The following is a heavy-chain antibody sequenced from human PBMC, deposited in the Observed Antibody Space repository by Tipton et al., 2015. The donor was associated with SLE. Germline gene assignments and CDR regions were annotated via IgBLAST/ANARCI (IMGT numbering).Heavy chain of an antibody. CDR3: ARGLWFLKLGYSYYSMDV. D-gene: IGHD3-10*01. CDR1: GGSFSGYY. Sequence: TLSLTCAVYGGSFSGYYWSWIRQPPGKGLEWIGEINHSGTTNYNPSLKSRVSISIDTSKNQFSLKVSSVTAADTAVYYCARGLWFLKLGYSYYSMDVWDKGPTVTVSS. J-gene: IGHJ6*03. V-gene: IGHV4-34*01. CDR2: INHSGTT.